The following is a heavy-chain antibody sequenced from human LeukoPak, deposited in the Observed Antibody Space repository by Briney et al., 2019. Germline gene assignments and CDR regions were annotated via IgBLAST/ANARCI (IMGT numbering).Heavy chain of an antibody. CDR2: IYYSGST. Sequence: KPSETLSLTCTVSGGSISSYYWSWIRQPPGKGLEWIGYIYYSGSTNYNPSLKSRVTISVDTSKNQFSLKLSSVTAADTAVYYCARSLTSRITIFGGVSGNWFDPWGQGTLVTVSP. V-gene: IGHV4-59*01. CDR3: ARSLTSRITIFGGVSGNWFDP. J-gene: IGHJ5*02. D-gene: IGHD3-3*01. CDR1: GGSISSYY.